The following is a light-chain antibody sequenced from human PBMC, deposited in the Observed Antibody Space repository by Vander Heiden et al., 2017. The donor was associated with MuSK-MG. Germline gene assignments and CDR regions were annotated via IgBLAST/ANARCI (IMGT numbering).Light chain of an antibody. J-gene: IGLJ2*01. Sequence: QSALTQPASVSGSPGQSITISCTRTSSDVGGYNYVSWYQQHPGKAPKLMIYDVSNRPSGVSNRFSGSKSGNTASLTISGLQAEDEADYYCSSYTSTEGVFGGGTKLTVL. CDR2: DVS. CDR3: SSYTSTEGV. V-gene: IGLV2-14*01. CDR1: SSDVGGYNY.